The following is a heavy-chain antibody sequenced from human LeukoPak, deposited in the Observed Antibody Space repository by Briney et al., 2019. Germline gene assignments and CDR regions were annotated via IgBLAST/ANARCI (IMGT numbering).Heavy chain of an antibody. CDR3: ARHGLNDYRIDY. D-gene: IGHD4-11*01. Sequence: GESLMISCKASGYSFTSYWIGWLRQMPGKGLEWMGIIYPGDSDTKYSPSFQGQVTMSADKSITTAYLLWSSLKASDTAMYYCARHGLNDYRIDYWGQGTLVTVSS. J-gene: IGHJ4*02. CDR1: GYSFTSYW. CDR2: IYPGDSDT. V-gene: IGHV5-51*01.